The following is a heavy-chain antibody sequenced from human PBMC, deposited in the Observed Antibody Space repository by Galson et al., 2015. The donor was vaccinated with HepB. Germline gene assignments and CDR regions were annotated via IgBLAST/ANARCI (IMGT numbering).Heavy chain of an antibody. V-gene: IGHV3-21*01. CDR1: GFTFSSYS. CDR2: ISSSSSYI. D-gene: IGHD3-16*01. J-gene: IGHJ4*02. CDR3: ARGYRHYDYSYYFDY. Sequence: SLRLSCAASGFTFSSYSMNWVRQAPGKGLEWVSSISSSSSYIYYADSVKGRFTISRDNAKNSLYLQMNSLRAEDTAVYYCARGYRHYDYSYYFDYWGQGTLVTVSS.